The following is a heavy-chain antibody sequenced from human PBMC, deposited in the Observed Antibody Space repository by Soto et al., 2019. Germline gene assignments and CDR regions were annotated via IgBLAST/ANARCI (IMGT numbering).Heavy chain of an antibody. D-gene: IGHD6-6*01. J-gene: IGHJ5*02. CDR2: ISPKNGNT. Sequence: ASVKVSCKASGYSFSTYDISGLRQAPGQGPEWMGRISPKNGNTNYAQNFQDRVTMTADTSSSTAYMELRGLRSDDTAKYYCATSYASGFDPCGQLILVTVSS. V-gene: IGHV1-18*04. CDR1: GYSFSTYD. CDR3: ATSYASGFDP.